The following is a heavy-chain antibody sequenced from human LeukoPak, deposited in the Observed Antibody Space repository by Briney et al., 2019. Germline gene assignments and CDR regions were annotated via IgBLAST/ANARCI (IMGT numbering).Heavy chain of an antibody. CDR3: ARRLLYYDILTGYNYYFDY. CDR2: IYYSGST. CDR1: GGSMSSYY. D-gene: IGHD3-9*01. Sequence: SETLSLTCTVSGGSMSSYYWSWIRQPPGKGLEWIGYIYYSGSTNYNPSLKSRVTISVDTSKNQFSLKLSSVTAADTAVYYCARRLLYYDILTGYNYYFDYWGQGTLVTVSS. V-gene: IGHV4-59*12. J-gene: IGHJ4*02.